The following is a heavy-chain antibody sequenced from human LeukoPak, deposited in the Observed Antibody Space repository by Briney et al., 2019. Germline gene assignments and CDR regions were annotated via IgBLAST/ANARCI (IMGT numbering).Heavy chain of an antibody. CDR3: ARAGYYDFWSGSYTRYAFDI. Sequence: PGGSLRLSCAASGFTFSSYWMHWVRQAPGKGLVWVSRINSDGSSTSYADSVKGRFTISRDNAKNTLYLQMNSPRAEDTAVYYCARAGYYDFWSGSYTRYAFDIWGQGTMVTVSS. V-gene: IGHV3-74*01. CDR1: GFTFSSYW. D-gene: IGHD3-3*01. J-gene: IGHJ3*02. CDR2: INSDGSST.